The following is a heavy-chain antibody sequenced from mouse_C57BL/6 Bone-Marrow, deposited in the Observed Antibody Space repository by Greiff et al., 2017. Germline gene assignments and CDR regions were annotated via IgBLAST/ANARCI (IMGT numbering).Heavy chain of an antibody. CDR1: GYTFTSYW. CDR3: TRVLHRGAMDY. V-gene: IGHV1-55*01. Sequence: QVQLQQSGAELVKPGASVKMSCKASGYTFTSYWITWVKQRPGQGLEWIGDIYPGSGGTNYNEKFKSKATLTVDTSSSTAYMQLSSLTSEDCAIYYCTRVLHRGAMDYWGQGTSVTVSS. D-gene: IGHD2-10*01. J-gene: IGHJ4*01. CDR2: IYPGSGGT.